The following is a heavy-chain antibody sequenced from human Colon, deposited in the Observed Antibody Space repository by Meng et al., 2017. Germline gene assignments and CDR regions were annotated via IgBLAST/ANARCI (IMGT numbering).Heavy chain of an antibody. D-gene: IGHD3-22*01. CDR2: IYHSGST. J-gene: IGHJ4*02. Sequence: SETLSLTCTVSDYSISSGYFWGWIRQPPGKGLEWIGHIYHSGSTYYNPSLMRRVTISVDTSKNQFPLTLSSVTAADTAVYYCARQSPDYYDSSGYYYWGQGTLVTVSS. CDR3: ARQSPDYYDSSGYYY. CDR1: DYSISSGYF. V-gene: IGHV4-38-2*02.